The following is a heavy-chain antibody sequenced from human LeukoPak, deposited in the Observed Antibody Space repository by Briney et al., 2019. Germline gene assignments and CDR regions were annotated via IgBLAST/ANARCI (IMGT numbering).Heavy chain of an antibody. Sequence: SETLSLTCTVSGGSISSYYWSWIRQPPGKGLEWIGYIYYSGSTNYNPSLKSRVTISVDTSKNQFSLKLSSVTAADTAVYYCARSSSSSDYWGQGTLVTVSS. J-gene: IGHJ4*02. CDR3: ARSSSSSDY. V-gene: IGHV4-59*01. CDR2: IYYSGST. CDR1: GGSISSYY. D-gene: IGHD6-6*01.